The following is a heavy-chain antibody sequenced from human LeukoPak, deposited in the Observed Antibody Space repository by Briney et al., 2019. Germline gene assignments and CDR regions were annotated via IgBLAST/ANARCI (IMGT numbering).Heavy chain of an antibody. V-gene: IGHV3-23*01. CDR1: GFTFSSYA. Sequence: GGSLRLSCAASGFTFSSYAMGWVRQAPGKGLELVSAITASGGNTYYADSVEGRFTISRDNSKNTLYLQVNSLRAEDTAVYYCAKGNGYSYGRYYFDYWGQGTLVTVSS. CDR2: ITASGGNT. CDR3: AKGNGYSYGRYYFDY. J-gene: IGHJ4*02. D-gene: IGHD5-18*01.